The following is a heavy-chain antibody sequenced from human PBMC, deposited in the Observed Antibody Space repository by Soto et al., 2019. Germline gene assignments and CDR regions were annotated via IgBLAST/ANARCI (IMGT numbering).Heavy chain of an antibody. CDR1: GGSISSYY. J-gene: IGHJ6*03. V-gene: IGHV4-59*01. CDR2: IYYSGST. CDR3: ARSVVVAAPNYYYYYMDV. Sequence: PSETLSLTCTVSGGSISSYYWSWIRQPPGKGLEWIGYIYYSGSTNYNPSLKSRVTISVDTSKNQFSLKLSSVTAADTAVYYCARSVVVAAPNYYYYYMDVWGKGTTVTVSS. D-gene: IGHD2-15*01.